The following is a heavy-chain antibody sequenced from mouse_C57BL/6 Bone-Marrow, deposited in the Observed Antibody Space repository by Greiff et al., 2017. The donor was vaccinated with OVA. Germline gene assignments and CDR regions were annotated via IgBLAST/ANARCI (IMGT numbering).Heavy chain of an antibody. CDR3: ASLFWFAY. V-gene: IGHV14-2*01. J-gene: IGHJ3*01. Sequence: VQLQQSGAELVKPGASVKLSCTASGFNIKDYYMHWVKQRTEQGLEWIGRIDPEDGETKYAPKFQGKATITADTSSNTAYLQISSLTSEDTAVYYCASLFWFAYWGQGTLVTVSA. CDR1: GFNIKDYY. CDR2: IDPEDGET.